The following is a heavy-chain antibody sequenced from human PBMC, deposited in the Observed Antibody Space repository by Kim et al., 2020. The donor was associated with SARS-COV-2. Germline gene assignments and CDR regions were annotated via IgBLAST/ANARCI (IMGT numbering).Heavy chain of an antibody. CDR3: ARETSGSYSSYYYGLDV. D-gene: IGHD1-26*01. J-gene: IGHJ6*01. Sequence: GGSLRLSCAASGFSVSSNHMSWVRQAPGKGLEWVSVIYSGGSTYYADSAKGRFIISRDNSKNTVNLQMNSLRDEDTAVYYCARETSGSYSSYYYGLDVWG. V-gene: IGHV3-53*01. CDR1: GFSVSSNH. CDR2: IYSGGST.